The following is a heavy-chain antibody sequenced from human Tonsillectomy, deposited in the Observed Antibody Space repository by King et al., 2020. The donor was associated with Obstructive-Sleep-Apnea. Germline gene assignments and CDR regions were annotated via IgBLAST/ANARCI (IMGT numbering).Heavy chain of an antibody. Sequence: VQLVESGGGLVQPGRSLRLSCAACGFTFDDYAMHWVRQAPGKGLEWGSGIRWNSGSIGHADSVKGRFTISRDKAKNSLYLQMNSLRAEDTALYYCAKWNQRSGWRGSFDYWGQGTLVTVSS. D-gene: IGHD6-19*01. CDR2: IRWNSGSI. J-gene: IGHJ4*02. V-gene: IGHV3-9*01. CDR3: AKWNQRSGWRGSFDY. CDR1: GFTFDDYA.